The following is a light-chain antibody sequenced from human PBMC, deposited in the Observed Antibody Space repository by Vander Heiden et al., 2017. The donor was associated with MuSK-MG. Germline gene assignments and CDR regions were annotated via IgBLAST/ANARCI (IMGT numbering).Light chain of an antibody. Sequence: DIQLTQSPSFLSASVGDRVTITCRASQDINSYLAWYQQKPGKAPKLLIYAASTLQSGVPSRFSGSGSGTEFTLTMSSRQPEDFATYYCQLLNNDVAPTFGGAAKVDMK. CDR1: QDINSY. J-gene: IGKJ4*01. V-gene: IGKV1-9*01. CDR3: QLLNNDVAPT. CDR2: AAS.